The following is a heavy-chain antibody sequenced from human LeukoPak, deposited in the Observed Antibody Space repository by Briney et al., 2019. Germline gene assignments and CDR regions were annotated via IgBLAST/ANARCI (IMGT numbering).Heavy chain of an antibody. J-gene: IGHJ4*02. CDR2: LYNAGST. Sequence: GGSLSLSCVASGFIVSNNYMSWVRQAPGGGLEWVSVLYNAGSTYYADSVKGRFTISRDNSNNTLYLQMYSLRAEDTAVYYCASLKGLFDYFDYWGQGILVTVYS. D-gene: IGHD3-22*01. V-gene: IGHV3-53*01. CDR3: ASLKGLFDYFDY. CDR1: GFIVSNNY.